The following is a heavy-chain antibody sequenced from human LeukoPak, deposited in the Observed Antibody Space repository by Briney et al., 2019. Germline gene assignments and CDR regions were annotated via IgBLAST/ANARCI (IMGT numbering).Heavy chain of an antibody. CDR3: ARGRGVVVPAAPTGDPFDI. CDR1: GYTFTSYY. Sequence: ASVKVSCKASGYTFTSYYMHWVRQAPGQGLEWMGIINPNGGSTSYAQKFQGRVTMTRDTSTSTVYMELSSLTSEDTAVYYCARGRGVVVPAAPTGDPFDIWGQGTMVTVSS. V-gene: IGHV1-46*01. CDR2: INPNGGST. J-gene: IGHJ3*02. D-gene: IGHD2-2*01.